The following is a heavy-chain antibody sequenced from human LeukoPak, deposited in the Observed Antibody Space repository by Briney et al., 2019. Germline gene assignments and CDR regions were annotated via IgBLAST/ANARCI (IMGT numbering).Heavy chain of an antibody. J-gene: IGHJ4*02. D-gene: IGHD1/OR15-1a*01. V-gene: IGHV1-69*04. CDR1: GGTFSSYA. CDR2: IIPILGIA. CDR3: ARDDDADWNIDY. Sequence: SVKVSCKASGGTFSSYAISWVRQAPGQGLEWMGRIIPILGIANYAQKFQGRVTITADKSTSTAYMELSSLRSEDTAVYNCARDDDADWNIDYWGQGTLVTVSS.